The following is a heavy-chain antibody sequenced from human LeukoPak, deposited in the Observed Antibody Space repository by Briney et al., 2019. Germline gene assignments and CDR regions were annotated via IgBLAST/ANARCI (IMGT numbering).Heavy chain of an antibody. Sequence: SVKVSCKASGGTFSSYAISWVRQAPGQGLEWMGGIIPIFGTANYAQKFQGRVTITADESTSTAYMELSSLRSEDTAVYYCARRDYCSSTSCRKRGRGGYYYGMDVWGQGTTVTVSS. CDR3: ARRDYCSSTSCRKRGRGGYYYGMDV. CDR1: GGTFSSYA. V-gene: IGHV1-69*13. D-gene: IGHD2-2*01. CDR2: IIPIFGTA. J-gene: IGHJ6*02.